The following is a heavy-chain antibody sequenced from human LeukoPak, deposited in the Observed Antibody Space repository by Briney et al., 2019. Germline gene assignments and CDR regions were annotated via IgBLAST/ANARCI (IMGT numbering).Heavy chain of an antibody. CDR1: GGSIRSGDHY. D-gene: IGHD6-13*01. V-gene: IGHV4-30-4*01. J-gene: IGHJ4*02. CDR2: IYFSGST. CDR3: ARTIAAAGGYFDY. Sequence: PWETLSLTCTVSGGSIRSGDHYWSWIRQPPGKGLEWVGYIYFSGSTYYNPSLKSRVTISVDTSKNQFSLKLSSVTAADTAVYYCARTIAAAGGYFDYWGQRTLVTVSS.